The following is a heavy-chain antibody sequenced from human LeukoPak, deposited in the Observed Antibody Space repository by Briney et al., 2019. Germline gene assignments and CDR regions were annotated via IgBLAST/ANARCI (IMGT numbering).Heavy chain of an antibody. Sequence: TGGSLRLSCAASGFTFNNYAMSWVRQAPGKGPEWLSAISGSGGSTTDPDSVKGRSTTSRDNSKSTLYLQMNSLRAEDTAIYYCAKIFHTDGYYLGEHLFDAWGQGTLVTVSS. J-gene: IGHJ5*02. D-gene: IGHD3-22*01. CDR2: ISGSGGST. V-gene: IGHV3-23*01. CDR1: GFTFNNYA. CDR3: AKIFHTDGYYLGEHLFDA.